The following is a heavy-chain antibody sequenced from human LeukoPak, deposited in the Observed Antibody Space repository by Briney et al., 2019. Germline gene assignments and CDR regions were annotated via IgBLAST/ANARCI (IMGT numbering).Heavy chain of an antibody. D-gene: IGHD7-27*01. CDR3: ARGLTEGYYFDY. J-gene: IGHJ4*02. CDR2: INHSGST. V-gene: IGHV4-34*01. CDR1: GGSFSGYY. Sequence: SETLSLTCAVYGGSFSGYYWSWIRQPPGKGLEWIGEINHSGSTNHNPSLKSRVTISVDTSKNQFSLKLSSVTAADTAVYYCARGLTEGYYFDYWGQGTLVTVSS.